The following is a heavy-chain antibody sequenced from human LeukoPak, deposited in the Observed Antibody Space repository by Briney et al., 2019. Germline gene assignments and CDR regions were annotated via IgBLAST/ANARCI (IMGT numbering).Heavy chain of an antibody. CDR2: IYPSGTT. CDR1: GYSISSGYY. D-gene: IGHD3-16*02. Sequence: PSETLSLTCTVSGYSISSGYYWGWIRQPPGKGLEWIGNIYPSGTTYYNPSLKSRVTISVDTSKNQFSLKLSSVTAADTAVYYCARGEELFYDYVWGSYRYTGFDYWGQGTPVTVSS. CDR3: ARGEELFYDYVWGSYRYTGFDY. V-gene: IGHV4-38-2*02. J-gene: IGHJ4*02.